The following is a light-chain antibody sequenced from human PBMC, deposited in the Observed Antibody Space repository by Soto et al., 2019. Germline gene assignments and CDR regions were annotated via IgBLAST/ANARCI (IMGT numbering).Light chain of an antibody. CDR1: QSVNSNY. J-gene: IGKJ1*01. CDR2: GAS. Sequence: IVLTQSPGTLSLSPGERATLSCWASQSVNSNYLAWFQQKPGQAPRLVIYGASNRATGIPDRFSGSGSGTDFTLTIARLEPDDFAVYYCQQYGHSPWTFGQGTKVEVK. V-gene: IGKV3-20*01. CDR3: QQYGHSPWT.